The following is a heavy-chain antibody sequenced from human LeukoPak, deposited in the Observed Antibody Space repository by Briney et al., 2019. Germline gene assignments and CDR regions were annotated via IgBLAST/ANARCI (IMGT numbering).Heavy chain of an antibody. Sequence: KSSETLSLTCTVSGGSITSHFWSWIRQPPGKGLEWIGYIYHSGITNYNPSLKSRVAISVDTSKNQFSLELNSVTAADTAVYYCARDGYSGSSLFDSWGQGTLVTVSS. J-gene: IGHJ4*02. CDR2: IYHSGIT. V-gene: IGHV4-59*11. CDR3: ARDGYSGSSLFDS. CDR1: GGSITSHF. D-gene: IGHD1-26*01.